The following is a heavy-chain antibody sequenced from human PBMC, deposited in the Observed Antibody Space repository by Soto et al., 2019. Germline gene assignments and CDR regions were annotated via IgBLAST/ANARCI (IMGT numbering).Heavy chain of an antibody. J-gene: IGHJ4*02. CDR2: INPSGGST. CDR3: ARGGIPIYDILTGYLDFDY. D-gene: IGHD3-9*01. V-gene: IGHV1-46*03. CDR1: GYTFTSYY. Sequence: QVQLVQSGAEVKKPGASVKVSCKASGYTFTSYYMHWVRQAPGQGLEWMGIINPSGGSTSYAQKFQGRVTMTRDTSTSTVYMVLSSLRSEDTAVYYCARGGIPIYDILTGYLDFDYWGQGTLVTVSS.